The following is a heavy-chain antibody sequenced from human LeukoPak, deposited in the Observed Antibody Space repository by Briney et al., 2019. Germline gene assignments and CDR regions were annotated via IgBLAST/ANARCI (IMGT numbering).Heavy chain of an antibody. Sequence: PGGSLRLSCAASGFTFSSYAMSWVRQAPGKGLEWVSAISGSGGSTYYADSVKGRFTISRDNSKNTLYLQMNSLRAEDTAVYYCAKLVAEQQLVFSMEAYFDYWGQGTLVTVSS. CDR2: ISGSGGST. CDR3: AKLVAEQQLVFSMEAYFDY. CDR1: GFTFSSYA. D-gene: IGHD6-13*01. V-gene: IGHV3-23*01. J-gene: IGHJ4*02.